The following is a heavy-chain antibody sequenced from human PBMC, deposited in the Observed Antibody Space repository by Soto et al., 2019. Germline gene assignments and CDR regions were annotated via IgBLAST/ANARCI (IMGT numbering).Heavy chain of an antibody. CDR2: IYYSGST. D-gene: IGHD2-2*01. V-gene: IGHV4-59*01. CDR3: AREDCSSTSCSIDY. Sequence: SETLSLTCTVSGGSISSYYWSWIRQPPGKGLEWIGYIYYSGSTNYNPSLKSRVTISVDTSKNQFSLKLSSVTAADTAVYYCAREDCSSTSCSIDYWGQGTLVTVSS. J-gene: IGHJ4*02. CDR1: GGSISSYY.